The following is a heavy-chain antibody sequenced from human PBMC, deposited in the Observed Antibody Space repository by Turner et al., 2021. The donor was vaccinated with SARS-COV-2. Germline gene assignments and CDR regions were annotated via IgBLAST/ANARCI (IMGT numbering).Heavy chain of an antibody. CDR2: IYSGGST. V-gene: IGHV3-66*01. CDR3: ARFGGYRGDNDS. J-gene: IGHJ4*02. Sequence: EAQVVESGGGLIRPGGSLRLSCAASGLTVSSNYMSWVRQVPGKGLEWVSVIYSGGSTYYADSVKGRFTISRDNSKNTLYLQMNSLIAEDTAVYYCARFGGYRGDNDSWGQGTLGTISS. CDR1: GLTVSSNY. D-gene: IGHD3-10*01.